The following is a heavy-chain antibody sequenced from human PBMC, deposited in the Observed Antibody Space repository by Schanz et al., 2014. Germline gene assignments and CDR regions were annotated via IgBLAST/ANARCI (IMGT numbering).Heavy chain of an antibody. V-gene: IGHV3-11*01. CDR2: ISDSGDST. Sequence: PGGSLRLSCAASGFTFSDYYMTWIRQAPGKGLEWVSDISDSGDSTHYADSVKGRFTISRDNAKNSLFLQMNSLRAEDTALYYCAKDGIMVQGVIWERYFDSWGQGTLXTVSS. D-gene: IGHD3-10*01. CDR3: AKDGIMVQGVIWERYFDS. J-gene: IGHJ4*02. CDR1: GFTFSDYY.